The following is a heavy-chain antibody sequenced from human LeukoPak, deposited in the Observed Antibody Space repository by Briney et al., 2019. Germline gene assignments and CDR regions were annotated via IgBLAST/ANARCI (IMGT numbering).Heavy chain of an antibody. V-gene: IGHV4-30-2*01. CDR1: GGSISSGGYY. Sequence: PSETLSLTCTVSGGSISSGGYYWSWIRQPPGKGLEWIGYIYHSGSTYYNPSLKSRVTISVDTSKNQFSLKLSSVTAADTAVYYCARHRPESSGGVFDIWGQGTMVTVSS. CDR2: IYHSGST. J-gene: IGHJ3*02. CDR3: ARHRPESSGGVFDI. D-gene: IGHD3-22*01.